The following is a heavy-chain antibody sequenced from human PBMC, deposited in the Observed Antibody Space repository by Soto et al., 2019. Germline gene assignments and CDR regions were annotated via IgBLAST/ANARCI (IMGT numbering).Heavy chain of an antibody. CDR3: ANYYDSSGYYLFDY. J-gene: IGHJ4*02. Sequence: SETLSLTCTVSGGSVSSGSYYWSWIRQPPGKGLEWIGSIYYSGSTYYNPSLKSRVTISVDTSKNQFSLKLSSVTAADTAVYYCANYYDSSGYYLFDYWGQGTLVTVSS. V-gene: IGHV4-39*01. CDR1: GGSVSSGSYY. CDR2: IYYSGST. D-gene: IGHD3-22*01.